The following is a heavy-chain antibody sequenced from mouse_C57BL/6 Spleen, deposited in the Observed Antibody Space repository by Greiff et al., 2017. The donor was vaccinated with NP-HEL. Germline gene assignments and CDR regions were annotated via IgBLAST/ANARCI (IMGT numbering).Heavy chain of an antibody. CDR2: IYPGGGYT. CDR1: GYTFTNYW. J-gene: IGHJ1*03. V-gene: IGHV1-63*01. Sequence: QVQLQQSGAELVRPGTSVKMSCKASGYTFTNYWIGWAKQRPGHGLEWIGDIYPGGGYTNYNEKFKGKATLTADKSSSTAYMQFSSLTSEDSAIYYCARGGSSPNWYFDVWGTGTTVTVSS. CDR3: ARGGSSPNWYFDV. D-gene: IGHD1-1*01.